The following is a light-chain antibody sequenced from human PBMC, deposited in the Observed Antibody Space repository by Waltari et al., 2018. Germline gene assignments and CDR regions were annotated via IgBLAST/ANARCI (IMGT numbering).Light chain of an antibody. CDR2: RVS. J-gene: IGKJ4*01. CDR1: QSLLHSNGNSY. V-gene: IGKV2-29*02. CDR3: MQALQTPPT. Sequence: IVMTQTPLSLTVTPGEPASISCKSSQSLLHSNGNSYLYWYLQKPGQPPRLLIYRVSNRCSGVPDRFSGSGSGTDFTLKISRVEAEDVGVYYCMQALQTPPTFGGGTKLEIK.